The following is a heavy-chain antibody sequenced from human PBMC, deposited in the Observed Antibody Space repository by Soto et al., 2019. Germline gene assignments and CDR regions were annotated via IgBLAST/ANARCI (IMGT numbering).Heavy chain of an antibody. Sequence: EVQLVESGGGLVKPGGSLRLSCAASGFTFSSYSMNWVRQAPGKGLEWVSSISSSSSYIYYADSVKGRFTISRDNAKNSLYLQMNSVRAEDTAVYYCARDLLDGMDVWGQGTTVTVSS. CDR3: ARDLLDGMDV. D-gene: IGHD3-10*01. CDR1: GFTFSSYS. V-gene: IGHV3-21*01. CDR2: ISSSSSYI. J-gene: IGHJ6*02.